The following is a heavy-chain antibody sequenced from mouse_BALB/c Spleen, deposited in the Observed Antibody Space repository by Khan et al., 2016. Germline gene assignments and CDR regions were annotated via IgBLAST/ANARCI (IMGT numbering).Heavy chain of an antibody. Sequence: EVERVESGGGLVKPGGSLKLSCAASGFTFSDYYMYWVRQTPEKRLEWVATISDGGSYTYYPDSVKGRFTISRDNAKNNLYLQMSSLKSEDTAMYYCAREGLRRGFAYWGQGTLVTVSA. V-gene: IGHV5-4*02. CDR2: ISDGGSYT. CDR3: AREGLRRGFAY. D-gene: IGHD2-4*01. J-gene: IGHJ3*01. CDR1: GFTFSDYY.